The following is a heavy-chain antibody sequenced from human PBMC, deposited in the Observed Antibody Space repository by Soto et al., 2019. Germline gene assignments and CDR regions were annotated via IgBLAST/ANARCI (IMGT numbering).Heavy chain of an antibody. Sequence: QVQLVESGGGVVQPGRSLRLSCAASGFSFNNYAMHWVRQAPGKGLEWVTLISDDGSKKYFADSVKGRFTVSRDNSKNTLFLQMNRLKTEDTAVYYCAKSAHPAVVTLYYFDSWGQGTLVTVSS. D-gene: IGHD2-21*02. CDR2: ISDDGSKK. CDR1: GFSFNNYA. J-gene: IGHJ4*02. V-gene: IGHV3-30*18. CDR3: AKSAHPAVVTLYYFDS.